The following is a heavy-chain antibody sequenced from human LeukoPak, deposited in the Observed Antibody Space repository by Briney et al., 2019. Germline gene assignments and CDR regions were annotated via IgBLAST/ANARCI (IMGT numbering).Heavy chain of an antibody. D-gene: IGHD3-16*02. Sequence: PGGSLRLSCAASGLTFRTYAMSWVRQAPGKGLEWVSSISDSGGYTFYADSVKGRFTISRGNSKNTVYLQMNSLRAEDTAVYYCAKGGSYRSQPYFDYWGQGTPVTVSS. J-gene: IGHJ4*02. V-gene: IGHV3-23*01. CDR3: AKGGSYRSQPYFDY. CDR2: ISDSGGYT. CDR1: GLTFRTYA.